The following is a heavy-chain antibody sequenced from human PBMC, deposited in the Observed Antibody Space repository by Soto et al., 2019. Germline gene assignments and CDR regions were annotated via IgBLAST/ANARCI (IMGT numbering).Heavy chain of an antibody. CDR1: GGSITCNNCY. D-gene: IGHD1-26*01. V-gene: IGHV4-39*01. CDR2: VYYSGNA. J-gene: IGHJ4*02. Sequence: SETLSLTCIVSGGSITCNNCYWGWIRQPPGTGLEWIGSVYYSGNARYNPSFARRVAMSVDTSKSQFSLKMNSVTAADTAVYYCARTVLRDGSYSIPRTFDNWGQGTRVTVSS. CDR3: ARTVLRDGSYSIPRTFDN.